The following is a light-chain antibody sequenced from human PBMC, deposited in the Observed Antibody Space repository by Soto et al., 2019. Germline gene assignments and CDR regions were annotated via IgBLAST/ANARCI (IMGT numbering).Light chain of an antibody. Sequence: DIQMTQSPSSLPASVGARVTITCRASQSISSYLNWYKQKPGKAPKLLSYAASSLQSGVPSRFSGSGSGTDFALTISSLKPEDFATYYCQQSYSTTWTFGQGTKVDIK. CDR2: AAS. J-gene: IGKJ1*01. CDR3: QQSYSTTWT. V-gene: IGKV1-39*01. CDR1: QSISSY.